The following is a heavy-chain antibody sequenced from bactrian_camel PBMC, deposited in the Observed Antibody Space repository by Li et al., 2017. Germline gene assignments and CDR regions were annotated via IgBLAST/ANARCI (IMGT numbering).Heavy chain of an antibody. CDR2: IDSDGTT. J-gene: IGHJ6*01. Sequence: HVQLVESGGGSVQAGGSLSVSCTDSRRTYSTYCMAWFRQAPGKEREGVAAIDSDGTTAYADSVKGRFTVSADNAKKTLYLQMNNLKTEDTAVYYCAARPNRDCFGSWQTSGAFDYWGRGTQVTVS. CDR1: RRTYSTYC. CDR3: AARPNRDCFGSWQTSGAFDY. V-gene: IGHV3S57*01. D-gene: IGHD6*01.